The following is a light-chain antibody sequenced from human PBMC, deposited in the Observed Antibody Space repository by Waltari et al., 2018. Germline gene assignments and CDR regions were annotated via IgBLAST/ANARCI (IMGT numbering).Light chain of an antibody. CDR2: STS. Sequence: NWFQQKPGQAPMVLIYSTSNKHSWIPARCAGSLLGGKAALTRSGGQPEAEAEYYCLLFYGGAYVFGTGTEVTVL. V-gene: IGLV7-43*01. CDR3: LLFYGGAYV. J-gene: IGLJ1*01.